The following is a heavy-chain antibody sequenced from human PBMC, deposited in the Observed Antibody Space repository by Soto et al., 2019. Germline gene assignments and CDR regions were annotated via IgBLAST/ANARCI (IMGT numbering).Heavy chain of an antibody. CDR2: IYYSGST. CDR1: GGSISSGGYY. J-gene: IGHJ4*02. CDR3: AREPAAHYYDSSEGLAY. D-gene: IGHD3-22*01. Sequence: SETLSLTCTVSGGSISSGGYYWSWNRQHPGKGLEGIGYIYYSGSTYYNPSLKSRVTISVDTSKNQFSLKLSSVTAADTAVYYCAREPAAHYYDSSEGLAYWGQGTLVTVSP. V-gene: IGHV4-31*03.